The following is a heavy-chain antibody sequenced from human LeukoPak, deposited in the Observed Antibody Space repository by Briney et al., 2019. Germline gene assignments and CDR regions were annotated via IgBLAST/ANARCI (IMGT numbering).Heavy chain of an antibody. V-gene: IGHV4-59*07. CDR3: ARGYDARGIMMGYL. Sequence: SDTLSPTCTISARSISPSYGSWIRQVPGKGLEWIGYVYYSGSTNYNPSLRSRVTMSVDTSKNQFSLGVTSVTAATTAVYYCARGYDARGIMMGYLWGQGTLVTVSS. J-gene: IGHJ4*02. CDR1: ARSISPSY. CDR2: VYYSGST. D-gene: IGHD3-16*01.